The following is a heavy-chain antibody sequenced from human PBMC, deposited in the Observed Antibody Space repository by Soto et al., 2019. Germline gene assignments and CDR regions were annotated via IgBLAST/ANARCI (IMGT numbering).Heavy chain of an antibody. V-gene: IGHV3-30*18. CDR1: GITLNNSG. D-gene: IGHD5-12*01. Sequence: VQLLDSGGGLVQPGGSLRLSCRVSGITLNNSGIHWVRQAPGKGLEWMAVISHDGSEQYYADSMKGRLNISRDNSKNTVNLQMNSLRGEDTAIYYCVKDRVPGAYGHYYGMDVWGQGTTVTVSS. CDR2: ISHDGSEQ. J-gene: IGHJ6*02. CDR3: VKDRVPGAYGHYYGMDV.